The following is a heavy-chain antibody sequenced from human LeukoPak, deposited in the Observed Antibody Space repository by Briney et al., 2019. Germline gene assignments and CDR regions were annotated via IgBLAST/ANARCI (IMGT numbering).Heavy chain of an antibody. CDR2: ISSSSSYI. CDR1: GFTFSSYS. CDR3: ARTMVRQPFDY. J-gene: IGHJ4*02. D-gene: IGHD3-10*01. V-gene: IGHV3-21*01. Sequence: GGSLRLSCAASGFTFSSYSMNWVRQAPGKGLEWVSSISSSSSYIYYADSVKGRFTISRDNAKNSLYLQMNSLGAEDTAVYYCARTMVRQPFDYWGQGTLVTVSS.